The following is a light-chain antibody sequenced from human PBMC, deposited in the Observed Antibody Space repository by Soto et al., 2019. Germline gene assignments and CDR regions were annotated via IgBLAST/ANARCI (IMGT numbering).Light chain of an antibody. V-gene: IGKV3-15*01. Sequence: EIVMTQSPATLSVSPGXXXXLXXXASQSVSXNLAWYQQKPGQAPRLLIYGASTRATTTPARFSGSGSGTEFTLTISSLQSEDFAVYFXQQSNNWPYTFGQGTKLDIK. CDR3: QQSNNWPYT. J-gene: IGKJ2*01. CDR1: QSVSXN. CDR2: GAS.